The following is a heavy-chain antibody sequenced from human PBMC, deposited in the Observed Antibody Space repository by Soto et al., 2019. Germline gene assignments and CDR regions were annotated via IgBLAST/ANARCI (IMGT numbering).Heavy chain of an antibody. V-gene: IGHV3-74*01. D-gene: IGHD6-19*01. J-gene: IGHJ3*02. CDR1: GFTFSSYW. CDR2: INSDGSST. Sequence: GSLRLSCAASGFTFSSYWMHWVRQAPGKGLVWVSRINSDGSSTSYADSVKGRFTISRDNAKNTLYLQINSLRAEDTAVYYCASGDSGWFPTDAFDIWGQGTMVTVSS. CDR3: ASGDSGWFPTDAFDI.